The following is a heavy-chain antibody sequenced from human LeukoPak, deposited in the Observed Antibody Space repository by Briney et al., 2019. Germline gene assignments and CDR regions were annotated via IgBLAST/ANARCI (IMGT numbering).Heavy chain of an antibody. D-gene: IGHD1-26*01. CDR1: GGSISSSTYY. V-gene: IGHV4-39*07. CDR2: MYYSGST. J-gene: IGHJ3*02. CDR3: ARDTVGATFPGAFDI. Sequence: SETLSLTCTVSGGSISSSTYYWGRIRQPPGKGLEWIGSMYYSGSTYYNPSLTSRVTISVDTSKNQFSLNLSSVTAADTAVYYCARDTVGATFPGAFDIWGQGTMVTVSS.